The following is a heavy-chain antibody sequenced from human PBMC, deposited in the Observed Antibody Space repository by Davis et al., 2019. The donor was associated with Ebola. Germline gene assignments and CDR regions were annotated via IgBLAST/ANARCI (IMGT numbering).Heavy chain of an antibody. J-gene: IGHJ3*02. CDR2: IWYDGSNK. Sequence: GGSLRLSCAASGFTFSSYGMHWVRQAPGKGLEWVAVIWYDGSNKYYADSVKGRFTISRDNSKNTLYLQMNSLRAEDTAVYYCARDRTQWLTPDAFDIWGQGTMVTVSS. CDR1: GFTFSSYG. D-gene: IGHD6-19*01. V-gene: IGHV3-33*08. CDR3: ARDRTQWLTPDAFDI.